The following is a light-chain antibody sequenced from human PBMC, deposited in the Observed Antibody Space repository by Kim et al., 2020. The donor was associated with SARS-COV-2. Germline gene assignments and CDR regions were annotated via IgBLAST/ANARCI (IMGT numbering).Light chain of an antibody. Sequence: GQRVTISCTGTSSNIGAGYDVQWYQQLPGTAPKLLIYGNTNRPSGVPDRFAGSKSGTSASLAITGLQAEDEADYYCQSFDSSLRGVFGAGTKVTVL. CDR3: QSFDSSLRGV. CDR2: GNT. J-gene: IGLJ1*01. CDR1: SSNIGAGYD. V-gene: IGLV1-40*01.